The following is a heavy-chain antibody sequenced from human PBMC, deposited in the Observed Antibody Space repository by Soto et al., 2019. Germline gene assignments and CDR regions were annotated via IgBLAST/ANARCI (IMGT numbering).Heavy chain of an antibody. D-gene: IGHD2-2*01. J-gene: IGHJ6*02. V-gene: IGHV1-69*13. CDR1: GGTFSSYA. CDR3: ATARPDIVLVPAAPDYYYGMDV. CDR2: IIPIFGTA. Sequence: ASVKVSCKASGGTFSSYAISWVRQAPGQGLEWMGGIIPIFGTANYAQKFQGRVTITADESTSTAYMELSSLRSEDTAVYYCATARPDIVLVPAAPDYYYGMDVWGQGSTVTVSS.